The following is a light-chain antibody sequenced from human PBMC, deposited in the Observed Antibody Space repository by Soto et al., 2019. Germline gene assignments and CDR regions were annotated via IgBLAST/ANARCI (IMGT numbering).Light chain of an antibody. V-gene: IGKV1-5*03. CDR2: TAS. CDR3: QQYNSYSGLT. Sequence: DIQMTQSPSTLSASVGDRVTITCRASQSISSWLAWYQQKPGKAPKLLIYTASSLESGVPSRFRGRGSGTEFTLTISSLQPDDFATYYCQQYNSYSGLTFGGGTKVEIK. J-gene: IGKJ4*01. CDR1: QSISSW.